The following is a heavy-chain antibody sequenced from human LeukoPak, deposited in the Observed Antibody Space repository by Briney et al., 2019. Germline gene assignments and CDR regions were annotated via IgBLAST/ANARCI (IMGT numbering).Heavy chain of an antibody. V-gene: IGHV4-61*05. D-gene: IGHD4-17*01. Sequence: SETLSLTCTVSGGSISSSSYYWGWIRQPPGKGLEWIGYVYYSGSTNYNPSLKSRATMSVDTSKNQFSLKVSSVTAADTAVYYCARVFNPPHGDYHFDYWGQGTLVTVSS. CDR3: ARVFNPPHGDYHFDY. CDR2: VYYSGST. J-gene: IGHJ4*02. CDR1: GGSISSSSYY.